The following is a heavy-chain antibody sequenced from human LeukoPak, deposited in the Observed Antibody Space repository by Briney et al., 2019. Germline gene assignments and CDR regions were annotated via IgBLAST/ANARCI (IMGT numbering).Heavy chain of an antibody. CDR2: INHSGST. Sequence: PSETQSLTCAVYGGSFSGYYWSWIRQPPGKGLEWIGEINHSGSTNYNPSLKSRVTISVDTSKNQFSLKLSSVTAADTAVYYCAIRPGYCSSTSCYAGWFDPWGQGTLVTVSS. CDR3: AIRPGYCSSTSCYAGWFDP. CDR1: GGSFSGYY. V-gene: IGHV4-34*01. D-gene: IGHD2-2*01. J-gene: IGHJ5*02.